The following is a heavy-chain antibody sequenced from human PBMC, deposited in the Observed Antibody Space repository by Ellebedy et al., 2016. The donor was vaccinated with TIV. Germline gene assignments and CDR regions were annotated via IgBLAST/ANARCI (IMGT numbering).Heavy chain of an antibody. CDR3: ARGYRRDGYSIDY. D-gene: IGHD5-24*01. V-gene: IGHV3-23*01. Sequence: ESLKISCAASGFTFSSYGMHWVRQAPGKGLGWVSAISGSGGSTYYADSVKGRFTISRDNAKNTLYLQMNSLRAEDTAVYYCARGYRRDGYSIDYWGQGTLVTVSS. CDR1: GFTFSSYG. CDR2: ISGSGGST. J-gene: IGHJ4*02.